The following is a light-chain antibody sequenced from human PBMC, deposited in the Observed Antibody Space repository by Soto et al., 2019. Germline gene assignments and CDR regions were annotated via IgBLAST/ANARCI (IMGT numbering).Light chain of an antibody. J-gene: IGKJ1*01. V-gene: IGKV3-15*01. Sequence: EIVMTQSPATLSVSPGERATLSCRASQSLSINLAWYQQKPGQAPRLLIYGASTRATGIPARFSGSGSGTEFTLTISSLQSEDFAVYYCQQYNNWPKTFGQGTKVDIK. CDR3: QQYNNWPKT. CDR1: QSLSIN. CDR2: GAS.